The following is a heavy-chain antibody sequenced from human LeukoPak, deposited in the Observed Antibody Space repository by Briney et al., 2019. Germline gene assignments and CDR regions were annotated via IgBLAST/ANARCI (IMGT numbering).Heavy chain of an antibody. J-gene: IGHJ4*02. Sequence: ASVKVSCKTSGYTFTSYGITWVRQAPGQGLEWMGWISAYNGNRNYAQKLQGRVTMTTDTSTSTAYMELRSLRSDDTAVYYCARGGPGWDSSSWYNYWGQGTLVTVSS. CDR2: ISAYNGNR. V-gene: IGHV1-18*01. CDR3: ARGGPGWDSSSWYNY. CDR1: GYTFTSYG. D-gene: IGHD6-13*01.